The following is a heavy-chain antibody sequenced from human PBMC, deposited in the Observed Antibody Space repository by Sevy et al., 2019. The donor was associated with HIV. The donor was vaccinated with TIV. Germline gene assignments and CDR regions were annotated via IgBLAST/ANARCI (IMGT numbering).Heavy chain of an antibody. J-gene: IGHJ6*02. CDR3: STDPIIGLVVTDGKDV. D-gene: IGHD2-8*02. CDR2: IKSKADGGTT. Sequence: GGSLRLSCAASGFTFTYAWMSWVRQAPGKGLEWVGRIKSKADGGTTDYAAPVKGRLTISRDDAKNRLYLQMNSLKTEDTAVYYCSTDPIIGLVVTDGKDVWGQGTTVTVSS. V-gene: IGHV3-15*01. CDR1: GFTFTYAW.